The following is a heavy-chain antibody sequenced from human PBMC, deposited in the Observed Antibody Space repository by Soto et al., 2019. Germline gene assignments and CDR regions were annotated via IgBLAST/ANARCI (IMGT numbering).Heavy chain of an antibody. Sequence: AGGSLGLSCAASGFTFSRHWMSWLSQAPGKGLEWVANINEDGSDKYYVDSVKGRFTISRDNAKNSLYLQMSSLRVEDTAVYYCARDGGQLEDYFDYWGQGTTVTVSS. CDR1: GFTFSRHW. CDR2: INEDGSDK. D-gene: IGHD6-6*01. V-gene: IGHV3-7*01. J-gene: IGHJ4*02. CDR3: ARDGGQLEDYFDY.